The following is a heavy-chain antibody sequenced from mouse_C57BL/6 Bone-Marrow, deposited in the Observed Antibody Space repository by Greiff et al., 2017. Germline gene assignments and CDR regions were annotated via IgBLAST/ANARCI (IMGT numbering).Heavy chain of an antibody. D-gene: IGHD2-12*01. CDR3: ARPPYSSLYYYAMDY. CDR2: ISSGGSYT. CDR1: GFTFSSYG. J-gene: IGHJ4*01. Sequence: EVKLLESGGDLVKPGGSLKLSCAASGFTFSSYGMSWVRQTPDERLEWVATISSGGSYTYYPDSVKGRFTISRDNAKNTLYLQMSSLKSEDTAMYYCARPPYSSLYYYAMDYWGQGTSVTVSS. V-gene: IGHV5-6*01.